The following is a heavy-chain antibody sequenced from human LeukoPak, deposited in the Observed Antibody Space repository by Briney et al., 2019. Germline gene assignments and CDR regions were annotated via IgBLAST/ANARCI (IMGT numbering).Heavy chain of an antibody. V-gene: IGHV4-30-2*01. J-gene: IGHJ3*02. D-gene: IGHD3-10*01. Sequence: SQTLSLTCAVSGGSISSGGYSWSWIRQPPEKGLEWIGYIYHSGSTYYNSSLKSRVTISVDRSKNQFSLELSSVTAADTAVYYCARGTEGAPGAFHIWGQGTMVTVSS. CDR1: GGSISSGGYS. CDR3: ARGTEGAPGAFHI. CDR2: IYHSGST.